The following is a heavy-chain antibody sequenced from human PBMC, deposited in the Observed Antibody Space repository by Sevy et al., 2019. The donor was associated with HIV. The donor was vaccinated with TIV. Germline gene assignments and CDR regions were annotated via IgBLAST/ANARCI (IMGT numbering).Heavy chain of an antibody. J-gene: IGHJ4*02. CDR3: VKEGRDDFNPYLDF. CDR2: VSRNGGTP. D-gene: IGHD3-10*01. CDR1: GFTFGGYM. V-gene: IGHV3-23*01. Sequence: GGSLRLSCAGSGFTFGGYMMNWVRQAPGRGLEWVARVSRNGGTPEYGDSAKGRFTISRDNSKNTVYLQLKELRAEDTALYYCVKEGRDDFNPYLDFWGQGILDTVSS.